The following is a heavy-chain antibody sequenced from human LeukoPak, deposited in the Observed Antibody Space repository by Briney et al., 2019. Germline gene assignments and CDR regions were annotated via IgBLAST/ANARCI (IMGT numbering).Heavy chain of an antibody. J-gene: IGHJ6*02. Sequence: ASVKVSCKVSGYTLTSYYMHWVRQAPGQGLEWMGIINPSGGSTSSAQKFQGRVTMTRDTSTSTVYMELSSLRSEDTAVYYCARKWVSGYYYGMDVWGQGTTVTVSS. CDR2: INPSGGST. CDR1: GYTLTSYY. D-gene: IGHD1-26*01. CDR3: ARKWVSGYYYGMDV. V-gene: IGHV1-46*01.